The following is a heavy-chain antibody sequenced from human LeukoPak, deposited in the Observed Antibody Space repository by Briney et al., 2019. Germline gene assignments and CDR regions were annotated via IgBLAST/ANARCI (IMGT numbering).Heavy chain of an antibody. Sequence: KPSETLSLTCSVSGDSISSSSYSWGWIRQPPGKGLEWIGSVSYSGTAYYNPSLKSRVTISIDTPKSQFSLNLSSVTAADTAVYYCARTIARYCTSTICYYDWFDPWGQGTLVTVSS. D-gene: IGHD2-2*01. CDR3: ARTIARYCTSTICYYDWFDP. V-gene: IGHV4-39*01. J-gene: IGHJ5*02. CDR2: VSYSGTA. CDR1: GDSISSSSYS.